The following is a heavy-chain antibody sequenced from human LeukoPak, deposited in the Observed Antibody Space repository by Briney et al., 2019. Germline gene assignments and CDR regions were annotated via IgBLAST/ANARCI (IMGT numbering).Heavy chain of an antibody. Sequence: SVKVSCKASGGTFSSYAISWVRQAPGQGLEWMGRIIPIFGTANHAQKFQGRVTITTDESTSTAYMELSSLRSGDTALYYCARTYYYDSSGYYPFDYWGQGTLVTVSS. CDR2: IIPIFGTA. CDR1: GGTFSSYA. V-gene: IGHV1-69*05. J-gene: IGHJ4*02. CDR3: ARTYYYDSSGYYPFDY. D-gene: IGHD3-22*01.